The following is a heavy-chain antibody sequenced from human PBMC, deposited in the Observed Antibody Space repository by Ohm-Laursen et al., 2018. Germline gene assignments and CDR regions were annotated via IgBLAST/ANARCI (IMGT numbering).Heavy chain of an antibody. Sequence: SLRLSCAASGFTFSGYAMSWVRQAPGKGLEWVSATSGSGVSTYYADSVKGRFTISRDNSKNTLYLQVNSLRAEDTAVYYCAKGRGGSCHRHFDYWGQGTLVTVSS. CDR3: AKGRGGSCHRHFDY. D-gene: IGHD2-15*01. CDR2: TSGSGVST. CDR1: GFTFSGYA. V-gene: IGHV3-23*01. J-gene: IGHJ4*02.